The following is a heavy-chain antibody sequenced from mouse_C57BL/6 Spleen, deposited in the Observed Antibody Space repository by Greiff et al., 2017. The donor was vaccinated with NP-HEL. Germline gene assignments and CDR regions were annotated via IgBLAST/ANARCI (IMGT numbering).Heavy chain of an antibody. CDR2: IDPEDGDT. CDR3: TNGSSYGWFAY. Sequence: EVQLQQSGAELVRPGASVKLSCTASGFNIKDYYMHWVKQRPEQGLEWIGRIDPEDGDTEYAPKFQGKATMTADTSSNTAYLQLSSLTSEDTAVYYCTNGSSYGWFAYWGQGTLVTVSA. CDR1: GFNIKDYY. J-gene: IGHJ3*01. V-gene: IGHV14-1*01. D-gene: IGHD1-1*01.